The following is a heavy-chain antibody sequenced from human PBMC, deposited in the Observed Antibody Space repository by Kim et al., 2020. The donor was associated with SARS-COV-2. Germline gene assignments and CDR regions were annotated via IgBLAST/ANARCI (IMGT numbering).Heavy chain of an antibody. Sequence: GGSLRLSCAASGFTFSSYWMHWVRQAPGKGLVWVSRINSDGSSTSYADSVKGRFTISRDNTKNTLYLQMNSLRAEDTAVYYCAREDVGGSYRRNWFDPWGQGTLVTVSS. CDR1: GFTFSSYW. V-gene: IGHV3-74*01. CDR2: INSDGSST. J-gene: IGHJ5*02. CDR3: AREDVGGSYRRNWFDP. D-gene: IGHD3-16*02.